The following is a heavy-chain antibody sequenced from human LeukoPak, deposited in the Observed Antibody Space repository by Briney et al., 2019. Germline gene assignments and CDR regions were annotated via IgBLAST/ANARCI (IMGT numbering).Heavy chain of an antibody. CDR3: SRSPRIFSGEDFDY. Sequence: ASVKVSCKASGYTFTGYYMHWVRQATGQGLEWMGWINPIHGDTNYAQKFQDRVSMTRDTSSSTAYLTLSRLRSADPAPQYLSRSPRIFSGEDFDYWGQGTPLTVSS. CDR2: INPIHGDT. J-gene: IGHJ4*02. D-gene: IGHD3-3*01. CDR1: GYTFTGYY. V-gene: IGHV1-2*02.